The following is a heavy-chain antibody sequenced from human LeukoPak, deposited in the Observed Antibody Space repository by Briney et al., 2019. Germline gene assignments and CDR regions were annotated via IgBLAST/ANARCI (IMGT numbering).Heavy chain of an antibody. CDR3: ATEYSSSTSCIRKTFDY. D-gene: IGHD2-2*01. V-gene: IGHV1-2*06. Sequence: ASVKVSCKAPGYTFTGYYMHWVRQAPGQGLEWMGRINPNSGGTNYAQKFQGRVTMTRDTSISTAHMELSRLRSDDTAVYYCATEYSSSTSCIRKTFDYWGQGTLVTVSS. CDR1: GYTFTGYY. J-gene: IGHJ4*02. CDR2: INPNSGGT.